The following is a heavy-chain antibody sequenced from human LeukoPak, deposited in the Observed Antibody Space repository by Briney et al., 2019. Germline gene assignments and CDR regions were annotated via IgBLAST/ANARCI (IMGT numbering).Heavy chain of an antibody. J-gene: IGHJ4*02. CDR3: AGGTGWLIDY. CDR2: IKQDGSEE. CDR1: GFTFDDYA. V-gene: IGHV3-7*03. Sequence: TGGSLRLSCAASGFTFDDYAMHWVRQAPGKGLEWVTIIKQDGSEEHYVDSVKGRFTISRDNAKNSVYLQMNSLRAEDTAMYYCAGGTGWLIDYWGQGALVTVSS. D-gene: IGHD6-19*01.